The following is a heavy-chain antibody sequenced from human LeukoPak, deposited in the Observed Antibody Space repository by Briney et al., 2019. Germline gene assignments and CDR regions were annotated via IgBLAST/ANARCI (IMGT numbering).Heavy chain of an antibody. D-gene: IGHD3-22*01. CDR1: GFIFSTYG. J-gene: IGHJ4*02. Sequence: PGGSLRLSCAASGFIFSTYGMHWVRQAPGKGLEWVAFIWTDGSNKYYADSVKGRFTISRDSSKDTLYLQMNSLRADDTAVYYCARASRYNYDSNGYYADFGYWGQGTLVTVSS. V-gene: IGHV3-33*01. CDR2: IWTDGSNK. CDR3: ARASRYNYDSNGYYADFGY.